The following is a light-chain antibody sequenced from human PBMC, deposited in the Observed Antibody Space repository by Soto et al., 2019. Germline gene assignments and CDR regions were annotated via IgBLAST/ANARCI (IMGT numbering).Light chain of an antibody. CDR1: SSDVGGYDY. CDR3: SSYSISTAYL. V-gene: IGLV2-14*01. J-gene: IGLJ1*01. CDR2: EVN. Sequence: QSALTQPASVSGSPGQSITISRTGTSSDVGGYDYVSWYQLHPGKAPKLMVFEVNNRPSGVSYRFSGSKSGNTASLTISGLQAEDEADYFCSSYSISTAYLFGTGTKVTV.